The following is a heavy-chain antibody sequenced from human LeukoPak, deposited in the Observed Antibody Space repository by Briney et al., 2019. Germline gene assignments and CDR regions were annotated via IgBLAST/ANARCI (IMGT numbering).Heavy chain of an antibody. CDR3: IVVVEPPDSDGFDV. CDR1: GFTFGNSW. CDR2: INADGSIR. V-gene: IGHV3-74*01. Sequence: GGSLRLSCAASGFTFGNSWVHWVRQAPGKGLAWVSLINADGSIRTYADSVRGRFTIARDNARNTLSLQMNSLTIEDTAVYYCIVVVEPPDSDGFDVWGQGTMITVSS. J-gene: IGHJ3*01. D-gene: IGHD1-14*01.